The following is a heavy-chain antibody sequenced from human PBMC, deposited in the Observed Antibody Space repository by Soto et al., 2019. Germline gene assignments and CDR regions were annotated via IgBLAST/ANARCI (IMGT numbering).Heavy chain of an antibody. D-gene: IGHD6-19*01. Sequence: ASVKVSCKVSGYTLTELSMHWVRQAPGKGLEWMGGFDPEDGETIYAQKFQGRVTMTEDTSTDTAYMELSSLRSEDTAVYYCATVGSRQWRVGGDYFDYWGQGTLVTVSS. J-gene: IGHJ4*02. CDR1: GYTLTELS. V-gene: IGHV1-24*01. CDR3: ATVGSRQWRVGGDYFDY. CDR2: FDPEDGET.